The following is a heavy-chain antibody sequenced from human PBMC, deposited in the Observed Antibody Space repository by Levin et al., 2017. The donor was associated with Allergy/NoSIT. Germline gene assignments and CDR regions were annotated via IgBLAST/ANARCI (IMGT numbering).Heavy chain of an antibody. D-gene: IGHD6-19*01. CDR1: GFTFSSYA. J-gene: IGHJ4*02. Sequence: LSLTCAASGFTFSSYAMSWVRQAPGKGLEWVSAISGSGGSTFYADSVKGRFTISRDNSKNTLYLQMNSLRAEGTAVYYCAEFSGLTVAGTRGFDYWGQGTLVTVSS. CDR2: ISGSGGST. CDR3: AEFSGLTVAGTRGFDY. V-gene: IGHV3-23*01.